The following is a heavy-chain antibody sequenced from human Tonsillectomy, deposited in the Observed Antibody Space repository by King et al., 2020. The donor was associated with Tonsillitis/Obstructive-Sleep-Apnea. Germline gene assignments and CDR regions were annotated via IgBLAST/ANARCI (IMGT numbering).Heavy chain of an antibody. Sequence: VQLVQSGAEVKKPGESLKISCKGSGYSFTNNWIGWVRQLPGKGLEWMGIIYPDDSDTRYSPSFQGQVTISADKSITTAYLHWSSLKASDTAMYYCARPTESSCEIDYWGQGTLVTVSS. CDR1: GYSFTNNW. J-gene: IGHJ4*02. D-gene: IGHD2-2*01. CDR3: ARPTESSCEIDY. CDR2: IYPDDSDT. V-gene: IGHV5-51*01.